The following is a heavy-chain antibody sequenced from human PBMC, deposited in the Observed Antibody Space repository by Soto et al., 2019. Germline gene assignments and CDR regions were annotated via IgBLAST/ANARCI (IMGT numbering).Heavy chain of an antibody. Sequence: GGSLRLSCAASGFTFSVYAMSWVRQAPGKGLEWVATISGNGISTYYADSVKGRFTIPRDNFKNTLFLQMNSLRAEDTSIYYCAKGSYSDYWGQGTLVTVSS. CDR1: GFTFSVYA. CDR2: ISGNGIST. CDR3: AKGSYSDY. J-gene: IGHJ4*02. D-gene: IGHD3-10*01. V-gene: IGHV3-23*01.